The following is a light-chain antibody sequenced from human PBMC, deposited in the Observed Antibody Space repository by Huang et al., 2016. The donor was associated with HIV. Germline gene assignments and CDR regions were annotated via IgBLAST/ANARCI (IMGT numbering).Light chain of an antibody. CDR3: QKYNSAPWT. CDR1: QGISNY. J-gene: IGKJ1*01. CDR2: AAA. Sequence: DIQMTQSPSSLSASVGDRVTISCRASQGISNYFAWYQQKPGKVPKLLIYAAATLQSGVPSRFSGSGAGTDFTLTISSLQPEDVATYYCQKYNSAPWTFGQGTKVEIK. V-gene: IGKV1-27*01.